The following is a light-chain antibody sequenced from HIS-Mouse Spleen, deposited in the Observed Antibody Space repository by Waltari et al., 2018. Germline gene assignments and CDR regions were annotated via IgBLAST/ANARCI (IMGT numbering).Light chain of an antibody. Sequence: QSVLTQPPSVSAAPGQKVTISCSGSSSNIGNNYVSWYQQLPGTAPKLLIYDNNKRPSGIPERFSGSSSGTTVTLTISGVQAEDEADYYCQSADSSGTWVFGGGTKLTVL. CDR3: QSADSSGTWV. CDR2: DNN. J-gene: IGLJ3*02. CDR1: SSNIGNNY. V-gene: IGLV1-51*01.